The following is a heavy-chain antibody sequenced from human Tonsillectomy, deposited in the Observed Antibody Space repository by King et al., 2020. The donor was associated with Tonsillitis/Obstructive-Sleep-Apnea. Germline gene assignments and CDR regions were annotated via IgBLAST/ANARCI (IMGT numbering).Heavy chain of an antibody. V-gene: IGHV3-23*04. CDR1: GFTFSSYA. J-gene: IGHJ6*03. CDR3: AKAFSLGYFYYYMDV. D-gene: IGHD3-3*01. CDR2: ISGSGTGT. Sequence: VQLVESGGGLVQPGGSLRLSCAASGFTFSSYAMSWVRQAPGKGLEGVSGISGSGTGTYSAASVKGRFPISRDNSKNTLYLQMNSLRVEDTAVFYCAKAFSLGYFYYYMDVWGKGTTVTVSS.